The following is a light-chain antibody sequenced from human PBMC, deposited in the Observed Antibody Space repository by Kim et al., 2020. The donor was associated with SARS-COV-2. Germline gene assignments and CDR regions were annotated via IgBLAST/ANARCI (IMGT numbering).Light chain of an antibody. J-gene: IGLJ3*02. V-gene: IGLV3-1*01. Sequence: SYELTQPPSVSVSPGQTASISCSGDKLGNKYACWYQQKPGQSPVLVIYQDNKRPSGIPERFSGSNSGNTATLTISGTQTMDEADYYCQAWDNSIGVCGGG. CDR1: KLGNKY. CDR2: QDN. CDR3: QAWDNSIGV.